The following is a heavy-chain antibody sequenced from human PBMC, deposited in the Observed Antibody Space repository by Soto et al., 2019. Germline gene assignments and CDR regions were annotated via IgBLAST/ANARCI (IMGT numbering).Heavy chain of an antibody. J-gene: IGHJ4*01. CDR1: VFTFTSSA. V-gene: IGHV1-58*01. CDR3: AADHEVWSGYYTVGY. CDR2: IVVGSGKT. Sequence: QMPLVQSGPEVKKPGTSVKVSCKASVFTFTSSAVQWVRQARAQRLEWIGWIVVGSGKTNYAQKFQERVTVDRDMPTSTAYMVLSSMRCTDTAVYYCAADHEVWSGYYTVGYWGHGTLVTFAS. D-gene: IGHD3-3*01.